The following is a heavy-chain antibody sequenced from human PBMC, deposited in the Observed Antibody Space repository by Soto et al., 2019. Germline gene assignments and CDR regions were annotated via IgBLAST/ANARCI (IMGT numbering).Heavy chain of an antibody. CDR1: GNTFTGFY. V-gene: IGHV1-2*02. J-gene: IGHJ4*02. CDR3: AKARYRGYDLRAFFDY. D-gene: IGHD5-12*01. Sequence: ASVKVSCRASGNTFTGFYMHWVRQAPVQGLEWMGWINPNSGDTNYAPKFQGRVTMTRATSFTTVYMDLTWLTSDDTALYYCAKARYRGYDLRAFFDYWGQGALVTVSS. CDR2: INPNSGDT.